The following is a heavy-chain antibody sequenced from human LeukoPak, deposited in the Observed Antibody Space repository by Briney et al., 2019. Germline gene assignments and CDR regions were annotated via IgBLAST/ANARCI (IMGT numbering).Heavy chain of an antibody. V-gene: IGHV4-61*02. CDR3: ARRVAYSSSWSNWFDP. D-gene: IGHD6-13*01. Sequence: SETLSLTCTVSGDSISSGDYYWSWIRQPAGKGLEWIGRISSSGSTNYNPSLKSRVTISVDTSKNQFSLKLSSVTAADTAVYYCARRVAYSSSWSNWFDPWGQGTLVTVSS. CDR2: ISSSGST. CDR1: GDSISSGDYY. J-gene: IGHJ5*02.